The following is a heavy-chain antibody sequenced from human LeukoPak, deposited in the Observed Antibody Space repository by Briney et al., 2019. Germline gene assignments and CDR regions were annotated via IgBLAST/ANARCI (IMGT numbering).Heavy chain of an antibody. CDR2: IKIDGSST. V-gene: IGHV3-74*01. D-gene: IGHD3-10*01. CDR3: ARLGARSGSYDY. Sequence: GGSLRLSCAASGFTFSSYWMHWVRQAPGKGLVWVSRIKIDGSSTFYADSVKGRFTISRDNAKNTLYLQMTSLRAEDTAVYYCARLGARSGSYDYWGQGTLVTVSS. J-gene: IGHJ4*02. CDR1: GFTFSSYW.